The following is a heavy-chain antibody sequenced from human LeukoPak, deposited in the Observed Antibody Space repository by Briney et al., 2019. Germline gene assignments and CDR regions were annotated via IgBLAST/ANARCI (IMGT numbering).Heavy chain of an antibody. CDR2: IYYSGST. CDR1: GGSISSYY. D-gene: IGHD2-15*01. Sequence: SETLSLTCTVSGGSISSYYWSWIRQPPGKGLEWIGYIYYSGSTNYNPSLKSRVTISADTSKNQFSLKLSSVTAADTAVYYCARVGWELLDYWGQGTLVTVSS. V-gene: IGHV4-59*01. J-gene: IGHJ4*02. CDR3: ARVGWELLDY.